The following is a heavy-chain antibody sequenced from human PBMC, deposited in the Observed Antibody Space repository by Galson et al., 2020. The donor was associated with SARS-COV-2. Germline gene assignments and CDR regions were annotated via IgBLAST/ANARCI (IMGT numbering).Heavy chain of an antibody. D-gene: IGHD3-10*01. CDR3: AKLAIWFGNLSPYYFDY. CDR1: GFTFSSYD. Sequence: GEPLKISCAASGFTFSSYDIHWVRQAPGKGLEWVAVISYDGSNQNFADSVKGRFTISRDNSKNTVYLQMNSLRAEDTAVYFCAKLAIWFGNLSPYYFDYWGQGTLVTVSS. J-gene: IGHJ4*02. V-gene: IGHV3-30*18. CDR2: ISYDGSNQ.